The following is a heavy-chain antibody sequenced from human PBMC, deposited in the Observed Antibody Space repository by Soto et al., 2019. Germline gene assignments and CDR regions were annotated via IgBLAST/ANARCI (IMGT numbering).Heavy chain of an antibody. CDR3: ARGEDIVVVVAATHKTLYGMDV. CDR1: GGSISSGDYY. J-gene: IGHJ6*02. CDR2: IYYSGST. V-gene: IGHV4-30-4*01. D-gene: IGHD2-15*01. Sequence: SETLSLTCTVSGGSISSGDYYWSWIRQPPWKGLEWIGYIYYSGSTYYNPSLKSRVTISVDTSKNQFSLKLSSVTAADTAVYYCARGEDIVVVVAATHKTLYGMDVWGQGXTVTV.